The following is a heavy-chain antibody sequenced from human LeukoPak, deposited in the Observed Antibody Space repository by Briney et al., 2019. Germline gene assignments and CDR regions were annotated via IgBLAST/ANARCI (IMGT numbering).Heavy chain of an antibody. D-gene: IGHD3-10*01. Sequence: ASVKVSCKVSGYTLTELSMHWVRQAPGKGLEWMGGFDPEDGETIYAQKFQGRVTMTKDTSTNTVYMELISLRSDDTAVYYCARAHFGSGTPGGYWGQGALVTVSS. J-gene: IGHJ4*02. CDR3: ARAHFGSGTPGGY. CDR2: FDPEDGET. V-gene: IGHV1-24*01. CDR1: GYTLTELS.